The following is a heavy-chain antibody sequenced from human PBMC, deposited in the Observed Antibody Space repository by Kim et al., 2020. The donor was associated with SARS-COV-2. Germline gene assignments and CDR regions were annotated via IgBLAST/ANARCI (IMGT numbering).Heavy chain of an antibody. V-gene: IGHV4-39*01. Sequence: SETLSLTCTVSGGSISSSSYYWGWIRQPPGKGLEWIGSIYYSGSTYYNPSLKSRVTISVDTSKNQFSLKLSSVTAADTAVYYCATQDHIVVVVAAPRRGNYFDYWGQGTLVTVSS. CDR3: ATQDHIVVVVAAPRRGNYFDY. J-gene: IGHJ4*02. CDR2: IYYSGST. CDR1: GGSISSSSYY. D-gene: IGHD2-15*01.